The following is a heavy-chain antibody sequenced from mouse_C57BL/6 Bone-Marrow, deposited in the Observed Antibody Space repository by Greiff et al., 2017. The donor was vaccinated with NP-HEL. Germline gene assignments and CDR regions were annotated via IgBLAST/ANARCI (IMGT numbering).Heavy chain of an antibody. CDR3: ARDFEYYGSRYDY. CDR2: ISDGGSYT. J-gene: IGHJ2*01. Sequence: EVQGVESGGGLVKPGGSLKLSCAASGFTFSSYAMSWVRQTPEKRLEWVATISDGGSYTYYPDNVKGRFTISRDNAKNNLYLQMSHLKSEDTAMYYCARDFEYYGSRYDYWGQGTTLTVSS. V-gene: IGHV5-4*01. D-gene: IGHD1-1*01. CDR1: GFTFSSYA.